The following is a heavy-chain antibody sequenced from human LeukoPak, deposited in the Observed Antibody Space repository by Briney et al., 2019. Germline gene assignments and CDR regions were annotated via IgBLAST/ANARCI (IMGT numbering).Heavy chain of an antibody. CDR2: ISYDGSNK. J-gene: IGHJ4*02. Sequence: PGRSLRLSCAASGFTFSSYAMHWVRQAPGKGLEWVAVISYDGSNKYYADSVKGRFTISRDNSKNTLYLQMNSLRAEDTAVYYRAREDIVATPNFDYWGQGTLVTVSS. D-gene: IGHD5-12*01. CDR1: GFTFSSYA. V-gene: IGHV3-30-3*01. CDR3: AREDIVATPNFDY.